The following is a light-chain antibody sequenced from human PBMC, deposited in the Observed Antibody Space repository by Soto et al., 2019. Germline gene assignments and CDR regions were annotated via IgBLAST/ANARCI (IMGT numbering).Light chain of an antibody. Sequence: DIHRTQSPSTLSVSLGDRVTITFRASQTISSWLAWYQQKPGKAPKLLIYKASTLKSGVPSRFSGSGSGTEFTLTISSLQPDDFASYYCQQFHDYSEAFGQGPKVDIK. CDR1: QTISSW. CDR3: QQFHDYSEA. V-gene: IGKV1-5*03. J-gene: IGKJ1*01. CDR2: KAS.